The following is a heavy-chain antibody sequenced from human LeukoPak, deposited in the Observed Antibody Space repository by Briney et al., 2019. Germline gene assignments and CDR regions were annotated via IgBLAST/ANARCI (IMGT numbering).Heavy chain of an antibody. D-gene: IGHD2-21*02. CDR3: ARASTYCGGDCYLSPHYYYYYGMDV. CDR2: INHSGST. Sequence: PSETLSLTCAVYGGSFSGYYWSWIRQPPGKGLEWIGEINHSGSTNYNPSLKSRVTISVDTSKNQFSLKLSSVTAADTAVYYCARASTYCGGDCYLSPHYYYYYGMDVWGQGTTVTVSS. V-gene: IGHV4-34*01. CDR1: GGSFSGYY. J-gene: IGHJ6*02.